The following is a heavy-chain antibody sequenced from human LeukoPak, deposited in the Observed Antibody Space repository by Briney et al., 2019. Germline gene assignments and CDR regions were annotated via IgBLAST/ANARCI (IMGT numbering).Heavy chain of an antibody. J-gene: IGHJ4*02. D-gene: IGHD2-15*01. CDR3: ARDRFRYCSGGSCYHFDY. V-gene: IGHV1-18*04. CDR2: ISAYNGNT. CDR1: GYTFTSYG. Sequence: ASVKVSCKASGYTFTSYGISWARQAPGQGLEWMGWISAYNGNTNYAQKLQGRVTMTTDTSTSTAYMELRSLRSDDTAVYYCARDRFRYCSGGSCYHFDYWGQGTLVTVSS.